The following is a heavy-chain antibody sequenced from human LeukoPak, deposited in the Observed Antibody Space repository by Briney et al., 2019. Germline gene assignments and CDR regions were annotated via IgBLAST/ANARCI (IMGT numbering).Heavy chain of an antibody. CDR1: GFTFSSYG. CDR3: ARDPIVVVPAAKRTNYYYYGMDV. V-gene: IGHV3-33*01. Sequence: GGSLRLSCATSGFTFSSYGMHWVRQAPGKGLEWVAVIWYDGSYKYYADSVKGRFTISRDNSKNTLYLQMNSLRAEDTAVYYCARDPIVVVPAAKRTNYYYYGMDVWGQGTTVTVSS. CDR2: IWYDGSYK. D-gene: IGHD2-2*01. J-gene: IGHJ6*02.